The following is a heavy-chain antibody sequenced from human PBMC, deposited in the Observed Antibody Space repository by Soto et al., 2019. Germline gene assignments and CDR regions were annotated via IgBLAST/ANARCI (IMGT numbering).Heavy chain of an antibody. CDR2: INHSGRT. Sequence: PSETLSLPCAVYGGSFSGYYWSWIRQPPGKGLEWIGEINHSGRTNYNPSLKSRVTISVDTSKNQFSLKLSSVTAADTAVYYCATYSGSSDAFDIWGQGTMVTVSS. D-gene: IGHD1-26*01. V-gene: IGHV4-34*01. J-gene: IGHJ3*02. CDR3: ATYSGSSDAFDI. CDR1: GGSFSGYY.